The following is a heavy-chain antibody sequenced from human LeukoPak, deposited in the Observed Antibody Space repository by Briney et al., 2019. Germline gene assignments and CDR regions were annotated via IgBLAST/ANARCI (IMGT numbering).Heavy chain of an antibody. CDR2: IKQDGTEK. V-gene: IGHV3-7*05. D-gene: IGHD3-10*01. CDR1: GFTFSRHW. Sequence: GGSLRLSCAASGFTFSRHWMSWVRQAPGKGLEWVANIKQDGTEKYYVDSVKGRFTISRDNGKNSLYLQMNSLRAEDTAVYYCAREETYYYGSGSYSWGQGTLVTVSS. CDR3: AREETYYYGSGSYS. J-gene: IGHJ4*02.